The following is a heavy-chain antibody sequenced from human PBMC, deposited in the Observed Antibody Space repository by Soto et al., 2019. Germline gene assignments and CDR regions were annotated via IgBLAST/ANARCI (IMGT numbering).Heavy chain of an antibody. CDR3: ARDGFSPQDY. J-gene: IGHJ4*02. CDR2: INPDTGDT. CDR1: GYMFTGYY. V-gene: IGHV1-2*06. Sequence: GASVKVSCKTSGYMFTGYYIHWVRQAPGQGLEWMGRINPDTGDTDYAQNFQGRVTMTRDTSITTAYMELRRLRSDDTAVYYCARDGFSPQDYWGQGTLVTVSS. D-gene: IGHD5-12*01.